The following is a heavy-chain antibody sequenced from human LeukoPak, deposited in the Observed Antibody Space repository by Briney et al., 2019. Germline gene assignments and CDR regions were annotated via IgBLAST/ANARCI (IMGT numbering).Heavy chain of an antibody. Sequence: SETLSLTCTVSGGSISSYYWSWIRQPPGKGLEWIGYIYYSGSTNYNPSLKSRVTISVDTSKNQFSLKLSSVTAADTAVYYCARDGEYCSGGSCYFKDDYYYYMDVGGKGTTVTVSS. CDR3: ARDGEYCSGGSCYFKDDYYYYMDV. CDR1: GGSISSYY. V-gene: IGHV4-59*01. J-gene: IGHJ6*03. CDR2: IYYSGST. D-gene: IGHD2-15*01.